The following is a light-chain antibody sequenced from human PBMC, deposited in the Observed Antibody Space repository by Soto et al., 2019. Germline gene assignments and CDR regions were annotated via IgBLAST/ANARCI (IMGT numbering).Light chain of an antibody. Sequence: AAVGDRVTITCRASQSISSWLAWFQQKPGKAPKLLIYDASSLQSGVPSRFSASGSGTEFTLTISSLQPDDFATYFCQQYNTYWTFGQGTKVDIK. V-gene: IGKV1-5*01. CDR1: QSISSW. CDR3: QQYNTYWT. CDR2: DAS. J-gene: IGKJ1*01.